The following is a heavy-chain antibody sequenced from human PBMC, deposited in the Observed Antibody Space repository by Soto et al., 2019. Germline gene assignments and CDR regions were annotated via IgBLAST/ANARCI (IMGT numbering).Heavy chain of an antibody. CDR3: AGATTAAAGTGRFDP. V-gene: IGHV4-59*01. CDR1: GGSISRYY. J-gene: IGHJ5*02. Sequence: QVQLQESGPGLVKPSETLSLTCTVSGGSISRYYWSWIRQHPGRGLELIGYIYYTWSTNYNPSLKSLVTISVDTSKNQLSLKLSSVAAADTAVYYWAGATTAAAGTGRFDPWGQGTLVTVSS. D-gene: IGHD6-13*01. CDR2: IYYTWST.